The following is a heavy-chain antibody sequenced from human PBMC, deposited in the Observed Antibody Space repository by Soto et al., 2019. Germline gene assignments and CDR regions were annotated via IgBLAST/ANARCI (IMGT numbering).Heavy chain of an antibody. Sequence: PSETLSLTCTVSGGSISSGDYYWSWIRQPPGKGLEWIGYIYYSGSTYYNPSLKSRVTISVDTSKNQFSLKLSSVTAADTAVYYCARLGDYDDSSGPRLHFDYWGQGTPVTVSS. CDR2: IYYSGST. J-gene: IGHJ4*02. V-gene: IGHV4-30-4*01. CDR1: GGSISSGDYY. D-gene: IGHD3-22*01. CDR3: ARLGDYDDSSGPRLHFDY.